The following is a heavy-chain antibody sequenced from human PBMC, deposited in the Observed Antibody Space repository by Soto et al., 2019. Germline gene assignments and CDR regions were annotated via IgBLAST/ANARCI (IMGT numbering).Heavy chain of an antibody. J-gene: IGHJ6*02. D-gene: IGHD4-17*01. CDR2: SYYSGSTWTP. CDR3: ANDYGDYRHYYGMDV. CDR1: GASVSSTTYY. Sequence: QLQLQQSGPGLVKPSATLSLTCAVSGASVSSTTYYWGWIRQPPGKGLVGIGSSYYSGSTWTPYYNPSLRRRVTIAVDTSKTLFSLKGSSAPAAEAAVYYVANDYGDYRHYYGMDVWGQGTTIAVSS. V-gene: IGHV4-39*01.